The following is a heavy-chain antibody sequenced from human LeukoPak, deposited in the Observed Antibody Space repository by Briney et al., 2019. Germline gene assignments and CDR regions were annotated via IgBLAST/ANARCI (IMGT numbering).Heavy chain of an antibody. J-gene: IGHJ4*02. CDR1: GYNFSTYW. D-gene: IGHD5-24*01. CDR3: ARLRDGSMSI. V-gene: IGHV5-10-1*01. CDR2: IDPDDSYA. Sequence: GESLKTSCEASGYNFSTYWITWVRQMPGKGLASMGRIDPDDSYANYSPSFQGHVTISTDKSISTAYLSWSSLKASDTAIYYCARLRDGSMSIWGQGTLVTVSS.